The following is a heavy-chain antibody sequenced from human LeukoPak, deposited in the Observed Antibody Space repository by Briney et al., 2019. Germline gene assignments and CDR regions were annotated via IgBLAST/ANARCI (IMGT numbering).Heavy chain of an antibody. CDR2: FFYTGNT. CDR3: ARGRRSSSSNGVYFDY. V-gene: IGHV4-30-4*07. CDR1: GGSISSGSYS. Sequence: SQTLSLTCAVSGGSISSGSYSWGWIRQPPGKGLEWIGYFFYTGNTYYNASLKSRVTISVDTSKNQFSLKLSSVTAADTAVYYCARGRRSSSSNGVYFDYWGQGTLVTVSS. J-gene: IGHJ4*02. D-gene: IGHD6-6*01.